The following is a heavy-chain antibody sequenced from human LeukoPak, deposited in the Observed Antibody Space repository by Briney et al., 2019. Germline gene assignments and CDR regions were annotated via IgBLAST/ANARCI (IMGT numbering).Heavy chain of an antibody. V-gene: IGHV3-7*01. D-gene: IGHD6-19*01. CDR3: ARDQAVAGTPEDTFDI. CDR2: IKQGGSEK. J-gene: IGHJ3*02. CDR1: GFTFSSYW. Sequence: GSLRLSCAASGFTFSSYWMSWVRQAPGKGLEWVANIKQGGSEKYYVDSVKGRFTISRDNAKNSLYLQMNSLRAEDTAVYYCARDQAVAGTPEDTFDIWGQGTMVTVSS.